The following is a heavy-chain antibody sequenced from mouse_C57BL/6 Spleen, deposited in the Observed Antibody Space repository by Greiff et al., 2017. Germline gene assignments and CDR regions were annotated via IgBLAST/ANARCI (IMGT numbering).Heavy chain of an antibody. CDR1: GYTFTSYW. J-gene: IGHJ2*01. CDR2: IDPTSGGT. Sequence: QVQLQQPGAELVKPGASVKLSCKASGYTFTSYWMHWVKQRPGRGLEWIGRIDPTSGGTKYNEKFKSKATLTVDKAASTAYMQLSSLTSEDSAVYYGARGYDYDAVRCECWGQGATLTVSS. V-gene: IGHV1-72*01. CDR3: ARGYDYDAVRCEC. D-gene: IGHD2-4*01.